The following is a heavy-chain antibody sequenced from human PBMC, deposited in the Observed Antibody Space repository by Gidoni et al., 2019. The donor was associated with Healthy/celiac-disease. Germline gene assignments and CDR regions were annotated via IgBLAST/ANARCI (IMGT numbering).Heavy chain of an antibody. CDR2: INPSGSST. CDR1: GYPFTSNY. CDR3: ARDGYGGNPFGFDP. J-gene: IGHJ5*02. V-gene: IGHV1-46*01. Sequence: QVQLVQSGAEVKKPGASVKVSCKASGYPFTSNYMHWVRQAPGQRLEWMRIINPSGSSTSYAQKFQGRVTMTRDTSTSTVYMELSSLRSEDTAVYYCARDGYGGNPFGFDPWGQGTLVTVSS. D-gene: IGHD2-15*01.